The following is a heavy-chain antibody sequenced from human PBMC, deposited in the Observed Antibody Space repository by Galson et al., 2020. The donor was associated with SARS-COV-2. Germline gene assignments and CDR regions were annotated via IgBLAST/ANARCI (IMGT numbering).Heavy chain of an antibody. V-gene: IGHV4-39*01. CDR3: ARQILTGYYSFYYFDY. J-gene: IGHJ4*02. D-gene: IGHD3-9*01. Sequence: SETLSLTCSVSGGSISTRSYYWGWIRQPPGGGLEWIGSIHYRGSTSYSPSLNGRLTMSVDTSKNQFSLKLDSVTAADTAVYYCARQILTGYYSFYYFDYWGQGTLVTVSS. CDR1: GGSISTRSYY. CDR2: IHYRGST.